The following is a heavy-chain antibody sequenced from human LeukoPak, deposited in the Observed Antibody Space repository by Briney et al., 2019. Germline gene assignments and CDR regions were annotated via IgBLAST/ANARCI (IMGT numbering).Heavy chain of an antibody. Sequence: PSETLSLTCTVSGGSISSGGYYWSWIRQHPGKGLEWIGYIYYSGSTYYNPSLKSRVTISVDTSKNQFSLKLSSVTAADTAVYYCARGGGGYSSSWYSHWGQGTLVTVSS. CDR1: GGSISSGGYY. CDR2: IYYSGST. D-gene: IGHD6-13*01. CDR3: ARGGGGYSSSWYSH. J-gene: IGHJ4*02. V-gene: IGHV4-31*03.